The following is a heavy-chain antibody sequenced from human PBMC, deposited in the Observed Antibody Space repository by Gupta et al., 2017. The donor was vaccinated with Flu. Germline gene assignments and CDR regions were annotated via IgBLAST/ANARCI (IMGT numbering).Heavy chain of an antibody. V-gene: IGHV3-30-3*01. J-gene: IGHJ3*02. Sequence: VRQAPGKGLEWVSVISYEGSSKYYTDSVRGRFTISKDNPKNTLYLQMNSLRADDTAVYYCARDSWSSSSRAFDIWGQGTMVTVSS. D-gene: IGHD6-6*01. CDR3: ARDSWSSSSRAFDI. CDR2: ISYEGSSK.